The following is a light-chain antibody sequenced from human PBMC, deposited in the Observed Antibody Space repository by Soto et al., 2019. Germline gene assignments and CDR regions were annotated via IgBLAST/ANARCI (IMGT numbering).Light chain of an antibody. CDR3: SSYTHSSTVV. J-gene: IGLJ2*01. V-gene: IGLV2-14*01. CDR1: SSDVGYYNY. Sequence: QSVLTQPASVSGSPGQSITISCTGTSSDVGYYNYVSWYQQHPGKAPKLMIYDVNNRPSGVSDRFSGSKSGNTASLTISGLQAEDEGDYYCSSYTHSSTVVFGGGTKLTVL. CDR2: DVN.